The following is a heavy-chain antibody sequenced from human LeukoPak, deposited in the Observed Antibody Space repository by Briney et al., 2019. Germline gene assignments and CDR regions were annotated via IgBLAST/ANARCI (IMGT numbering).Heavy chain of an antibody. D-gene: IGHD3-10*01. CDR2: FDPEDGET. CDR3: AGGSGSYGIRDAFDI. V-gene: IGHV1-24*01. CDR1: GYTLTELS. Sequence: ASVTVSCKVSGYTLTELSMHWVRQAPGKGLEWMGGFDPEDGETIYAQKFQGRVTMTEDTSTDTAYMELSSLRSEDTAVYYCAGGSGSYGIRDAFDIWGQGTMVTVSS. J-gene: IGHJ3*02.